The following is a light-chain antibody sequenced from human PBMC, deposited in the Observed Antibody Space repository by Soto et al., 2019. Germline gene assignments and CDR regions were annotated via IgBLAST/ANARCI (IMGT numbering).Light chain of an antibody. CDR1: ESISNW. CDR2: KTS. J-gene: IGKJ1*01. Sequence: DIQMTPSPSTLSASVGDRVTITCLASESISNWLAWFQQKPGKAPKLLIHKTSTLESGGPSRFSGSGSGTEFTLTISSLQPDDFATYFCQQYSTYWSFGQGTKVEIK. V-gene: IGKV1-5*03. CDR3: QQYSTYWS.